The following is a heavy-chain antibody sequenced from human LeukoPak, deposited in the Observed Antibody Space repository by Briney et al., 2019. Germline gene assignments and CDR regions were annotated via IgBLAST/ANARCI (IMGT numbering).Heavy chain of an antibody. Sequence: GALVKVSCKASGYTFTSYGISWVRQAPGQGLEWMGWISAYNGNTNYAQKLQGRVTMTADTSTSTAYMELRSLRSDDTAVYYCARDQWELQFDYWGQGTLVTVSS. CDR2: ISAYNGNT. CDR3: ARDQWELQFDY. J-gene: IGHJ4*02. D-gene: IGHD1-26*01. CDR1: GYTFTSYG. V-gene: IGHV1-18*01.